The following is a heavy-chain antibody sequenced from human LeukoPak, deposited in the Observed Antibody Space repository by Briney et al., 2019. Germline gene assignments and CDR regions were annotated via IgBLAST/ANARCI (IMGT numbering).Heavy chain of an antibody. Sequence: GGSLRLSCAASGFIFNNYAMSWVRQAPGKGLEWVSAISGSGGSTYYADSVKGRFTISRDNSKNTLYLKMNSLRAEDTAVYYCAKVSSSSPYFDYWGQGTLVTVSS. CDR1: GFIFNNYA. CDR2: ISGSGGST. V-gene: IGHV3-23*01. J-gene: IGHJ4*02. D-gene: IGHD6-6*01. CDR3: AKVSSSSPYFDY.